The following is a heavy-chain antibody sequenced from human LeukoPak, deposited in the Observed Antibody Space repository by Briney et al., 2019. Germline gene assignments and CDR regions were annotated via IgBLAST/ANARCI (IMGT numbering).Heavy chain of an antibody. Sequence: GGSLRLSCAASGFTFSSYEMNWVRQAPGKGLEWVSYISSSGSTIYYADSVKGRFTISRDNSKNTLSLQMNSLRAEDTAVYYCAKDGQPFGSGSPYFDCWGQGTLVTVSS. V-gene: IGHV3-48*03. CDR3: AKDGQPFGSGSPYFDC. CDR2: ISSSGSTI. CDR1: GFTFSSYE. D-gene: IGHD3-10*01. J-gene: IGHJ4*02.